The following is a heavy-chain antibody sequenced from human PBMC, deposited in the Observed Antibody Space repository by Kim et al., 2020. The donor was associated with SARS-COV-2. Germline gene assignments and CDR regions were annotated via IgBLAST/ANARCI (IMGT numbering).Heavy chain of an antibody. CDR2: INPSGGST. J-gene: IGHJ4*02. CDR3: ARYSRIGYAFDY. D-gene: IGHD1-26*01. Sequence: ASVQVSCKASGYTFTSYYMHWVRQAPGQGLEWMGIINPSGGSTSYAQKFQGRVTMTRDTSTSTVYMELSSLRSEDTAVYYCARYSRIGYAFDYWGQGTLVTVSS. CDR1: GYTFTSYY. V-gene: IGHV1-46*01.